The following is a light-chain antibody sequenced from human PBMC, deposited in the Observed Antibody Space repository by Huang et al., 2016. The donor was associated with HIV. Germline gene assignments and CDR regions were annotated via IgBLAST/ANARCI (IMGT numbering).Light chain of an antibody. V-gene: IGKV1-5*03. Sequence: DIRMTQSPSTLSASVGDRVTITCRASQSLSGWLAWYQQRPGKAPKLLIYPASNLESGVPSRFSGSGSGTEFTLTISSLQPDESATYYCQNYNSYSPGYTFGQGTKLEIK. CDR1: QSLSGW. J-gene: IGKJ2*01. CDR3: QNYNSYSPGYT. CDR2: PAS.